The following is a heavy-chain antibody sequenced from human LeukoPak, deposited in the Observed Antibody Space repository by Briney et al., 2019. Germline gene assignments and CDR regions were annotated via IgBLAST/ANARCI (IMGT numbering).Heavy chain of an antibody. V-gene: IGHV3-23*01. J-gene: IGHJ4*02. CDR1: GFTFSSYA. CDR3: TTDRFDYFDY. CDR2: ITDNGVSA. Sequence: GGTLRLSCAASGFTFSSYAMSWVRQAPGKGLEWVSSITDNGVSAYYADSVKGRFTISRDNSKNTLYLQMNSLKTEDTAVYYCTTDRFDYFDYWGQGTLVTVSS. D-gene: IGHD3-10*01.